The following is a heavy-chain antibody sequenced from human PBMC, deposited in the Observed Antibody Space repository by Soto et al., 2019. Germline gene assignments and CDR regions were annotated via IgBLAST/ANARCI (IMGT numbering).Heavy chain of an antibody. CDR1: GFTFSSYS. J-gene: IGHJ4*02. CDR3: AKSRGDSWTTYFFDY. Sequence: EVQLLESGGGSVQPGGSLILSCAASGFTFSSYSLSWLRQAPGKGLERVSCISGSRQTTHYRDSGKGRFTISRDNCRNTLYLQVTSLRADDTAVYFCAKSRGDSWTTYFFDYWGQGALVTVS. CDR2: ISGSRQTT. D-gene: IGHD4-4*01. V-gene: IGHV3-23*01.